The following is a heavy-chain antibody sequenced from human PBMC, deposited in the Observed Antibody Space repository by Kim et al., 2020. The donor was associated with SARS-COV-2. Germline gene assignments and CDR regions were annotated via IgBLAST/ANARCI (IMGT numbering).Heavy chain of an antibody. V-gene: IGHV1-8*01. CDR2: MNPNSGNT. CDR3: ARVSARDFWSGYYTPRGYYYYYYGMDV. CDR1: GYTFTNYD. D-gene: IGHD3-3*01. J-gene: IGHJ6*02. Sequence: ASVKVSCKASGYTFTNYDINWVRQATGQGLEWMGWMNPNSGNTGYAQKFQGRVTMTRNTSISTAYMELSSLRSEDTAVYYCARVSARDFWSGYYTPRGYYYYYYGMDVWGQGTTVTVSS.